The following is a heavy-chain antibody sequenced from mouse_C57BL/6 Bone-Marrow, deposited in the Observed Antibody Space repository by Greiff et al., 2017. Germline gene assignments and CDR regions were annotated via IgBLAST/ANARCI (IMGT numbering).Heavy chain of an antibody. J-gene: IGHJ3*01. CDR3: ARRDYSNYEAWFAY. CDR2: IYPGDGDT. D-gene: IGHD2-5*01. Sequence: QVQLKESGAELVKPGASVKISCTASGYAFSSYWMNWVKQRPGKGLEWIGQIYPGDGDTNYNGKFKGKATLTADKSSSTAYMQLSSLTSEDSAVYFGARRDYSNYEAWFAYWGQGTLVTVSA. V-gene: IGHV1-80*01. CDR1: GYAFSSYW.